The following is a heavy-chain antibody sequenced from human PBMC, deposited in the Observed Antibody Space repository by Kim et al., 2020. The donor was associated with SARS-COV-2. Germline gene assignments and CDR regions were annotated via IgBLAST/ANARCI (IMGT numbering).Heavy chain of an antibody. J-gene: IGHJ4*02. CDR1: GYTFTSYG. D-gene: IGHD2-15*01. CDR2: ISAYNGNT. V-gene: IGHV1-18*01. Sequence: ASVKVSCKASGYTFTSYGISWVRQAPGQGLEWMGWISAYNGNTNYAQKLQGRVTMTTDTSTSTAYMELRSLRSDDTAVYYCAREDGYCSGGSCYFFDYWGQGTLVTVSS. CDR3: AREDGYCSGGSCYFFDY.